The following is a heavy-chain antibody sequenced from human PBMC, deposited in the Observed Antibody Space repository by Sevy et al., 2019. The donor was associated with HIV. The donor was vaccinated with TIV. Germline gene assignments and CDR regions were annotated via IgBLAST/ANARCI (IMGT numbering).Heavy chain of an antibody. CDR3: ARPGNYYDSSGFLY. J-gene: IGHJ4*02. V-gene: IGHV3-21*06. CDR1: GFIFSYYD. CDR2: FSSSSSYI. Sequence: GGSLRLSCVVSGFIFSYYDMNWVRQAPGKGLEWVSSFSSSSSYINYADSVKGRFTVSRDNAKNLLFLQMNSLRAEDTAFYYCARPGNYYDSSGFLYWGQGTLVTVSS. D-gene: IGHD3-22*01.